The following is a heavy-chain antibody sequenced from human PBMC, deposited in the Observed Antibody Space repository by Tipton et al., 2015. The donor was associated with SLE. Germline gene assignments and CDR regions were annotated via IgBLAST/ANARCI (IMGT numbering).Heavy chain of an antibody. V-gene: IGHV4-34*12. CDR1: GWSLNDYY. D-gene: IGHD3-16*01. CDR2: IFHTGST. J-gene: IGHJ5*02. CDR3: ARVQAYEGFDP. Sequence: TLSLTCAVYGWSLNDYYWTWIRQPPGKGLQWIGEIFHTGSTEYNPSLKSRLTISLDTSKNQFSLRLNSVTAADTAVYYCARVQAYEGFDPWGQGTLVTVSS.